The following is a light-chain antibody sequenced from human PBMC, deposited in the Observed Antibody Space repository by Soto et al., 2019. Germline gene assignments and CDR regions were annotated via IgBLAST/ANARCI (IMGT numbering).Light chain of an antibody. Sequence: QSALTQPASASGSPGQSVTISCTGTSSDVGTYNSVSWYQQHPGKAPKLMIYEVTKRPSGVPDRFSASKSGNTASLTVSGLQAEDEADYYCSSYAGSNTYVFGTGTKLTVL. CDR1: SSDVGTYNS. V-gene: IGLV2-8*01. CDR2: EVT. J-gene: IGLJ1*01. CDR3: SSYAGSNTYV.